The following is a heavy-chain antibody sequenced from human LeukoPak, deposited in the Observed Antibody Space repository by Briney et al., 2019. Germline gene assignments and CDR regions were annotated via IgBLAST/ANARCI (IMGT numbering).Heavy chain of an antibody. CDR3: ARGRGIAAPEHPRAFDY. CDR2: ISSSGSTI. D-gene: IGHD6-25*01. Sequence: GGSLRLSCAASGFTFSSYEMNWVRQAPGKGLEWVSYISSSGSTIYYADSVKGRFTISRDNAKNSLYLQMNSLRAEDTALYYCARGRGIAAPEHPRAFDYWGQGTLVTVSS. CDR1: GFTFSSYE. J-gene: IGHJ4*02. V-gene: IGHV3-48*03.